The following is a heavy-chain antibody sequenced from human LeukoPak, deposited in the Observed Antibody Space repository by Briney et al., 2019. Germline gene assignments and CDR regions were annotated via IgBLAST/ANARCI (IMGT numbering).Heavy chain of an antibody. CDR3: ARHLRGGHYYDSSGYYSPAGAFDI. V-gene: IGHV4-59*08. J-gene: IGHJ3*02. CDR2: IYNRGST. D-gene: IGHD3-22*01. Sequence: PSETLSLTCTVSGGPISGFYWSWMRQSPGKGLEWVAYIYNRGSTNSNPSLQSRVTISVDTSKNQFSLNLSSVTAADTAIYYCARHLRGGHYYDSSGYYSPAGAFDIWGQGTMVTVSS. CDR1: GGPISGFY.